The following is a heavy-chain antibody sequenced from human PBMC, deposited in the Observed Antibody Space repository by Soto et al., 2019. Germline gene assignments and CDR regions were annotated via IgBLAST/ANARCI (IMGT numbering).Heavy chain of an antibody. CDR2: IKQDGSEK. D-gene: IGHD3-3*01. J-gene: IGHJ6*02. V-gene: IGHV3-7*01. CDR3: ARDRYSYYDFWSGSLPYYYYVMAV. Sequence: GGALRLSCAASGFTFSSDWMSWGRQAPGKGLEWVANIKQDGSEKYYVDSVKGRFTISRDNAKNSLYLQMNSLRAEDTAVYYCARDRYSYYDFWSGSLPYYYYVMAVWGQGTTVTVSS. CDR1: GFTFSSDW.